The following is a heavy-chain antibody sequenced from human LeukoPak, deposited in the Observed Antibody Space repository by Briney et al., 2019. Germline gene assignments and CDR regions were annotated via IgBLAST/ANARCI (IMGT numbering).Heavy chain of an antibody. J-gene: IGHJ4*02. D-gene: IGHD3-22*01. V-gene: IGHV4-59*01. CDR1: GGSITSFY. CDR3: ARGYGNYYDSSTPYYFDY. CDR2: IYYSGST. Sequence: PSETLSLTCSVSGGSITSFYWNWIRQTPGKGLEWIGYIYYSGSTNYNPSLKSRVTISVDTSKNQFSLKLSSVTAADTAVYYCARGYGNYYDSSTPYYFDYWGQGTLVTVSS.